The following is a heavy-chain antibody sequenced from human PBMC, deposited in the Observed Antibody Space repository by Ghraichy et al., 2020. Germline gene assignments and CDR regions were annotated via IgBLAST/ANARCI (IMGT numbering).Heavy chain of an antibody. Sequence: ESLNISCTVSGGSISSSSYYWGWIRQPPGKGLEWIGSIYYSGSTYYNPSLKSRVTISVDTSKNQFSLKLSSVTAADTAVYYCARGITGTEETDAFDIWGQGTMVTVSS. D-gene: IGHD1-7*01. V-gene: IGHV4-39*01. J-gene: IGHJ3*02. CDR1: GGSISSSSYY. CDR2: IYYSGST. CDR3: ARGITGTEETDAFDI.